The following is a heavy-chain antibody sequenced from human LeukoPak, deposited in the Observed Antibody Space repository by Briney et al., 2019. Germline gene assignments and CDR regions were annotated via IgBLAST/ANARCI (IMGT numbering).Heavy chain of an antibody. CDR1: GFTFSSQW. D-gene: IGHD6-19*01. CDR2: INSDGGST. Sequence: VGSLRLSCAASGFTFSSQWMHWVRQAPGKGLVWVSRINSDGGSTNYADSVKGRFTISRDNAKNTLYLQMNSLRAEDTAVYYCAKRGARGWYDYWGQGTLVTVSS. J-gene: IGHJ4*02. CDR3: AKRGARGWYDY. V-gene: IGHV3-74*01.